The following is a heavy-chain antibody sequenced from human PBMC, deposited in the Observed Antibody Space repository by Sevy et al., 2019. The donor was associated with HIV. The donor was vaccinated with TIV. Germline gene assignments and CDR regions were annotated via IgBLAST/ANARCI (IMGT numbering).Heavy chain of an antibody. D-gene: IGHD3-16*01. V-gene: IGHV3-7*01. CDR3: XXXGGKGFDP. Sequence: GGSLRLSCAASGFTFSSYWMSWVRQAPGKGLEWVANIKQDGSEKYYVDSVKGRFTISRDNAKNSLYLQINSLRAEDXXXXXXXXXGGKGFDPWGQGTLVTVSS. J-gene: IGHJ5*02. CDR1: GFTFSSYW. CDR2: IKQDGSEK.